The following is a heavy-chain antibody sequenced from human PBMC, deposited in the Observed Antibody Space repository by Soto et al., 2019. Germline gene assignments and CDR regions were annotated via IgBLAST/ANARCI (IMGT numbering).Heavy chain of an antibody. J-gene: IGHJ4*02. CDR3: AAEYYDFWSGYYTPGY. V-gene: IGHV4-61*01. D-gene: IGHD3-3*01. CDR2: IYYSGST. Sequence: SETLSLTCTVSGGSVSSGSYYWSWIRQPPGKGLEWIGYIYYSGSTNYNPSLKSRVTISVDTSKNQFSLKLSSVTAADTAVYYCAAEYYDFWSGYYTPGYWGQGTLVPVSS. CDR1: GGSVSSGSYY.